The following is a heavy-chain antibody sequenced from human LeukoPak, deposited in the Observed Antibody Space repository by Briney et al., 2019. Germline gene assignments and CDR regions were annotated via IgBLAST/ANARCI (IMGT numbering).Heavy chain of an antibody. V-gene: IGHV4-39*01. D-gene: IGHD6-6*01. Sequence: ASETLSRTCSVSGGSISTSSYYWRCIRHPPQKLLECIRSIYYSGSTYYNPSLKSRVTISVDTSKNQFSLKLSSVTAADTAVYYCARHAYSSSSARYYGMDVWGQGTTVTVSS. J-gene: IGHJ6*02. CDR1: GGSISTSSYY. CDR2: IYYSGST. CDR3: ARHAYSSSSARYYGMDV.